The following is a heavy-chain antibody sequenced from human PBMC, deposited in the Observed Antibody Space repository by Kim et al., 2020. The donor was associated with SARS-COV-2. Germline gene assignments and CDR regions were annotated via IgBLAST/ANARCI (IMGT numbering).Heavy chain of an antibody. CDR1: GYTFTSYA. CDR3: ARDRGEDFWSGYFTYYYYYYRDV. J-gene: IGHJ6*03. V-gene: IGHV1-3*01. CDR2: INAGNGNT. D-gene: IGHD3-3*01. Sequence: ASVKVSCKASGYTFTSYAMHWVRQAPGQRLEWMGWINAGNGNTKYSQKFQGRVTITRDTSASTAYMELSSLRSEDTAVYYCARDRGEDFWSGYFTYYYYYYRDVWGKGTTVTVSS.